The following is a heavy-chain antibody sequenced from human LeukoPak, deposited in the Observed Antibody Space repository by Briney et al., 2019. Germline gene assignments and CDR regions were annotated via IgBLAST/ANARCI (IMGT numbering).Heavy chain of an antibody. V-gene: IGHV3-64D*06. Sequence: GGSLRLSCSASGFTFSSYAMHWVRQAPGKGLEYVSAISSNGGSTYYADSVKGRFIISRDNSKNTLYLQMSSLRAEDTAVYYCVKDQGIAVAALFDYWGQGTLVTVSS. D-gene: IGHD6-19*01. J-gene: IGHJ4*02. CDR3: VKDQGIAVAALFDY. CDR2: ISSNGGST. CDR1: GFTFSSYA.